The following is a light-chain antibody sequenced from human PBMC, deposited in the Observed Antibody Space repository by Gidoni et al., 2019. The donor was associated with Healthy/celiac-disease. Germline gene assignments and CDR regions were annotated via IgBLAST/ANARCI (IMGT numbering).Light chain of an antibody. J-gene: IGKJ4*01. CDR2: DAS. CDR1: QSVSSY. V-gene: IGKV3-11*01. CDR3: QQRSNWPPGPLT. Sequence: EIVLTQSPATLSLSPGESATLSCRASQSVSSYLAWYQQKPGQAPRLPIYDASNRATGIPARFSGSGSGTDFTLTISSLEPEDFAVYYCQQRSNWPPGPLTFGGGTKVEIK.